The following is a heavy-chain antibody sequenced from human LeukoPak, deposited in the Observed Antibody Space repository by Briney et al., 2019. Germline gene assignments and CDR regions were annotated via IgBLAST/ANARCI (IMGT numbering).Heavy chain of an antibody. V-gene: IGHV3-21*01. CDR3: ARDIHSVAFDI. CDR2: ISSSSSNI. CDR1: GFTFSSYS. J-gene: IGHJ3*02. Sequence: GGSLRLSCAASGFTFSSYSMNGVRQAPGKGLEWVSSISSSSSNIYYADSVKGRFTISRDNAKRSVYLQMNSLGVEDTAVYYCARDIHSVAFDIWGQGTMVTVSS.